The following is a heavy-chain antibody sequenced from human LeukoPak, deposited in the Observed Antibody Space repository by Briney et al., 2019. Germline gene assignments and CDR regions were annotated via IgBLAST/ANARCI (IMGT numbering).Heavy chain of an antibody. J-gene: IGHJ5*02. CDR1: GGSISSSNW. D-gene: IGHD2-15*01. V-gene: IGHV4-4*02. CDR2: IYHSGST. CDR3: ARKDIPGWFDP. Sequence: SGTLSLTCAVSGGSISSSNWWSWVRQPPGKGLEWIGEIYHSGSTYYNPSLKSRVTISVDTSKNQFSLKLSSVTAADTAVYYCARKDIPGWFDPWGQGTLVNVSS.